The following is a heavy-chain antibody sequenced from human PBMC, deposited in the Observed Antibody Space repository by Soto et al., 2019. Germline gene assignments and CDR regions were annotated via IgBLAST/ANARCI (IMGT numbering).Heavy chain of an antibody. CDR2: IYYSGST. Sequence: QVQLQESGPGLVKPSQTLSLTCTVSGGSISSGDYYWSWIRQPPGKGLEWIVYIYYSGSTYYNPSLKSRVTISVDTSKNQFSLKLSSVTAAATDVYYCARDLPYYYYCGMDVWGQGTTVTVSS. CDR1: GGSISSGDYY. CDR3: ARDLPYYYYCGMDV. V-gene: IGHV4-30-4*01. J-gene: IGHJ6*02.